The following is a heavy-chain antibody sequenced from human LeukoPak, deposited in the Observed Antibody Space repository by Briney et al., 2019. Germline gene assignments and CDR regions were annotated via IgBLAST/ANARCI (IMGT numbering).Heavy chain of an antibody. Sequence: SETLSLTCTVSGGSFSSGSSYWRWIRQPAGKGLEWIGRIYTSGSTNYNPSLKSRVTISVDTSKNQLSLRLSSVTAADTAVYYCARGFYDSSGYSYVDYGGQGPWSPSPQ. CDR2: IYTSGST. CDR3: ARGFYDSSGYSYVDY. J-gene: IGHJ4*02. D-gene: IGHD3-22*01. CDR1: GGSFSSGSSY. V-gene: IGHV4-61*02.